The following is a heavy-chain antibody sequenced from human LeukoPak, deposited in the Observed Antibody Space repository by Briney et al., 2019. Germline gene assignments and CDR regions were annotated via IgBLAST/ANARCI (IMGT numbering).Heavy chain of an antibody. Sequence: GGSLRLSCAVSGFTFRTYWMSWVRQAPGKGLEWVANIKQDGSEQYYMDSVKGRLAISRDNAKNSLYLQMNSLRVEDTAVYYCARDGPIYYDASGYSYWGQGTLVTVSS. CDR3: ARDGPIYYDASGYSY. CDR2: IKQDGSEQ. J-gene: IGHJ4*02. V-gene: IGHV3-7*01. D-gene: IGHD3-22*01. CDR1: GFTFRTYW.